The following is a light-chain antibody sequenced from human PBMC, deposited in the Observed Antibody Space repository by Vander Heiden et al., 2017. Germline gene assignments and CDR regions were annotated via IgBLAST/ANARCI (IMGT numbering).Light chain of an antibody. J-gene: IGLJ3*02. V-gene: IGLV2-14*01. CDR3: SSFTSSSTVV. Sequence: QPALTQPASVSGSPGQSITLSCTGTSRDVGGYNSVSWYQVHPGRAPKLMIYDVSNRPSGVSHRFSALRSGNTASLTISSLQTEDEAEYYCSSFTSSSTVVFGGGTRLTV. CDR1: SRDVGGYNS. CDR2: DVS.